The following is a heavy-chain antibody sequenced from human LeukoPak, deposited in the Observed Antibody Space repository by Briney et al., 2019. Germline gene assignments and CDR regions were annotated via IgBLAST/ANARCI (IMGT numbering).Heavy chain of an antibody. CDR1: GFTFDDYA. CDR3: AKDKDSSSSFIDY. Sequence: SGGSLRLSCAASGFTFDDYAMHWVRQAPGKGLEWVSLISWDGGSTYYADSVKGRFTISRDNSKNSLYLQMNSLRAEDTALYYCAKDKDSSSSFIDYWGQGTLVTVSS. V-gene: IGHV3-43D*03. J-gene: IGHJ4*02. CDR2: ISWDGGST. D-gene: IGHD6-6*01.